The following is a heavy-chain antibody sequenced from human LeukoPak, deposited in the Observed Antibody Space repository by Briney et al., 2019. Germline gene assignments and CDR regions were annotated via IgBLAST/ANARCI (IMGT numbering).Heavy chain of an antibody. CDR1: GYTLTELS. CDR2: INPNSGGT. Sequence: GASVKVSCKVSGYTLTELSMHWVRQAPGQGLEWMGWINPNSGGTNYAQKFQGRVTMTRDTSISTAYMELSRLRSDDTAVYYCARDPWVGSYSGLDYWGQGTLVTVSS. CDR3: ARDPWVGSYSGLDY. V-gene: IGHV1-2*02. D-gene: IGHD1-26*01. J-gene: IGHJ4*02.